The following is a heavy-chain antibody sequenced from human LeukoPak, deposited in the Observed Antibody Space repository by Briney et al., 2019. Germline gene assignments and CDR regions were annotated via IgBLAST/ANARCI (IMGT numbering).Heavy chain of an antibody. D-gene: IGHD6-13*01. CDR3: AIGLSSIHAFDI. CDR1: GGSISSGGYS. V-gene: IGHV4-30-2*01. J-gene: IGHJ3*02. CDR2: IYHSGST. Sequence: SQTLSLTCAVSGGSISSGGYSWSWIRQPPGKGLEWIGYIYHSGSTYYNPSLKSRVTISVDRSKNQFSLKLSSVTAADTAVYYCAIGLSSIHAFDIWGQGTMVTVSS.